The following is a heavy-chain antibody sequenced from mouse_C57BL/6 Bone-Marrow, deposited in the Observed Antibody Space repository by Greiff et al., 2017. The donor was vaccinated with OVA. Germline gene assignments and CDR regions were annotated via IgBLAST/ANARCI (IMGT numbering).Heavy chain of an antibody. CDR2: ISYSGST. J-gene: IGHJ1*03. CDR3: ARDGYYAYWYFDV. CDR1: GYSITSGYV. V-gene: IGHV3-1*01. D-gene: IGHD2-3*01. Sequence: EVQLQESGPGMVKPSQSLSLSCTVTGYSITSGYVWHWIRHFPGNKLEWMGYISYSGSTNYNPSLKSRISITNDTSKNHFFLKLNSVTTEDTATYYCARDGYYAYWYFDVWGTGTTVTVSS.